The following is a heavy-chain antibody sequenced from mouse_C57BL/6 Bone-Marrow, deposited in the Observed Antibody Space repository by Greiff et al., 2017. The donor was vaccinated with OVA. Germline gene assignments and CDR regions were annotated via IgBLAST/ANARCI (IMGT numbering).Heavy chain of an antibody. D-gene: IGHD2-4*01. CDR2: ISSGSSTI. V-gene: IGHV5-17*01. J-gene: IGHJ3*01. Sequence: EVQLVESGGGLVKPGGSLKLSCAASGFTFSDYGMHWVRQAPEKGLEWVAYISSGSSTIYYADTVKGRFTISRDNAKNTLFLQMTSLRSEDTAMYYCADYDGGAWFAYWGQGTLVTVSA. CDR3: ADYDGGAWFAY. CDR1: GFTFSDYG.